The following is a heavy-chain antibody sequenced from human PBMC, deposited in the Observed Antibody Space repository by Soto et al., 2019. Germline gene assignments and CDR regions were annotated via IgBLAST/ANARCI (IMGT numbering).Heavy chain of an antibody. CDR1: GFICSSYD. V-gene: IGHV3-23*02. J-gene: IGHJ3*02. Sequence: GSLRRSGEASGFICSSYDMSWVRQAPGKGLEWVSTILVDGRTFYVDSVKGRFTISRDSSQNTVYLQMNSLTAGDTALYYCAKATATGGGAFDICVQGTMVTVSS. D-gene: IGHD2-8*02. CDR2: ILVDGRT. CDR3: AKATATGGGAFDI.